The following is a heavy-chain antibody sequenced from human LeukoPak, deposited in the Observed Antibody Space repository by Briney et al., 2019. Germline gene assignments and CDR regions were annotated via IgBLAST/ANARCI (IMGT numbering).Heavy chain of an antibody. Sequence: KPSETLSLTCTVSGGSISSYYWSWIRQPPGKGLEWIGYIYYSGSPNYNPSLKSRVTISVDTSKNQFSLKLSSVTAAATPLYYCARQRDLRAALDSSGPGTLVT. CDR1: GGSISSYY. V-gene: IGHV4-59*08. D-gene: IGHD2-21*02. CDR3: ARQRDLRAALDS. J-gene: IGHJ4*02. CDR2: IYYSGSP.